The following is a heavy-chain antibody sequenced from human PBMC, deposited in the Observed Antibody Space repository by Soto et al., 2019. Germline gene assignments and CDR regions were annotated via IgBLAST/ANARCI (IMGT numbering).Heavy chain of an antibody. CDR1: GGSFSCYY. V-gene: IGHV4-34*01. CDR2: INHSGST. Sequence: SETLSLTCAVYGGSFSCYYWSWIRQPPGKGLEWIGEINHSGSTNYNPSLKSRVTISVDTSKNQFSLKLSSVTAADTAVYYCARGNGRYGSGSYYLGGSYYYYGMDVWGQGTTVTVSS. D-gene: IGHD3-10*01. CDR3: ARGNGRYGSGSYYLGGSYYYYGMDV. J-gene: IGHJ6*02.